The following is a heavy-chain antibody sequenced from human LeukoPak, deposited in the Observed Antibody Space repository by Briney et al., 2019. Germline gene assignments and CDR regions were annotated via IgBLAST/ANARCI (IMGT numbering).Heavy chain of an antibody. V-gene: IGHV3-23*01. CDR2: ISGSGGST. D-gene: IGHD2-15*01. J-gene: IGHJ5*02. Sequence: PGGSLRLSCAASGFTFSSYGMSWVRQAPGKGLEWVSAISGSGGSTYYADSVKGRFTISRDNSKNTLYLQMNSLRAEDTAVYYCATRGVVVVAATQENLFDPWGQGILVTVSS. CDR1: GFTFSSYG. CDR3: ATRGVVVVAATQENLFDP.